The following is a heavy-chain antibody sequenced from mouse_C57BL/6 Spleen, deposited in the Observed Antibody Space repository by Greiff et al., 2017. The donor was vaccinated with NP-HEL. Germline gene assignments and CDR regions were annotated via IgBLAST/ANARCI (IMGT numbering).Heavy chain of an antibody. J-gene: IGHJ3*01. CDR3: VRQEGAY. CDR2: IRSKSNNYAT. V-gene: IGHV10-1*01. CDR1: GFSFNTYA. Sequence: EAGGGLVQPKGSLKLSCAASGFSFNTYAMNWVRQAPGKGLEWVARIRSKSNNYATYYADSVKDRFTISRDDSESMLYLQMNNLKTEDTAMYYSVRQEGAYWGQGTLVTVSA.